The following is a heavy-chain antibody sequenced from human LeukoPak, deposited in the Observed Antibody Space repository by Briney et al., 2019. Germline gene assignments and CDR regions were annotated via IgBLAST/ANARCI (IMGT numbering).Heavy chain of an antibody. CDR2: ILYDGSNK. J-gene: IGHJ4*02. D-gene: IGHD6-19*01. CDR3: ALNRGSGWYFHY. CDR1: GFTFSSYA. V-gene: IGHV3-30*04. Sequence: GRSLRLSCAASGFTFSSYAMYWVRQAPGKGLQWVATILYDGSNKYYVDSVKGRFTISRDNSKNTLYLQMNSLRAEDTAVYCCALNRGSGWYFHYWGQGTLVTVSS.